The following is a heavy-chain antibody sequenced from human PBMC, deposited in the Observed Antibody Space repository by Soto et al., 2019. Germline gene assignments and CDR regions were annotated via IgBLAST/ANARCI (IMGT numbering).Heavy chain of an antibody. Sequence: SETLSLTCSVSGGSISGSYWSWIRQSPGKGLEWLGYVYYTGSTNYSPSLRSRVSISVDTSKNEFSLRLSSVTAADTAVYFCARSVAVPGAHIDYWGQGPQVTVSP. V-gene: IGHV4-59*01. CDR1: GGSISGSY. CDR2: VYYTGST. CDR3: ARSVAVPGAHIDY. D-gene: IGHD6-19*01. J-gene: IGHJ4*02.